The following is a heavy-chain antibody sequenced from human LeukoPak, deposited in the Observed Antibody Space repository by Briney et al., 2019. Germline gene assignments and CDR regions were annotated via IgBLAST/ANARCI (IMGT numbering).Heavy chain of an antibody. V-gene: IGHV4-39*01. Sequence: SETLSLTCTVSGASISSSTYYWGWIRQSPGKGLEWLGSVNYAVNTYYNPSLKSRVTISADTSKDQFSLKMNFVTAADTALYYCARHLGPYSASYLDYWGQGSLVTVSS. D-gene: IGHD1-26*01. J-gene: IGHJ4*02. CDR1: GASISSSTYY. CDR3: ARHLGPYSASYLDY. CDR2: VNYAVNT.